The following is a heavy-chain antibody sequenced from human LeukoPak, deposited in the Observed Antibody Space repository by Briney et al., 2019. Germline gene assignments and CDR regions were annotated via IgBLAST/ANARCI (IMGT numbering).Heavy chain of an antibody. CDR2: INPNSGGT. D-gene: IGHD3-10*01. J-gene: IGHJ4*02. CDR1: GYTFTGYY. Sequence: APVKVSCKASGYTFTGYYMHWVRQAPGQGLEWMGWINPNSGGTNYAQKFQGRVTMTRDTSISTAYMELSRLRSDDTAVYYCARAENYYGSGSYVPYDYWGQGTLVTVSS. V-gene: IGHV1-2*02. CDR3: ARAENYYGSGSYVPYDY.